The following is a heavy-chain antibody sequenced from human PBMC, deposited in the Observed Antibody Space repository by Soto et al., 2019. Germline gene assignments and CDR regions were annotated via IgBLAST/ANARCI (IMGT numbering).Heavy chain of an antibody. Sequence: PSETLSLTCTVSGGSISSYYWSWIRQPPGKGLEWIGYIYYSGSTNYNPSLKSRVTISVDKSKNQFSLKLSSVTAADTAVYYCARSEATALDYWGQGTLVTVSS. J-gene: IGHJ4*02. CDR2: IYYSGST. V-gene: IGHV4-59*12. CDR1: GGSISSYY. CDR3: ARSEATALDY.